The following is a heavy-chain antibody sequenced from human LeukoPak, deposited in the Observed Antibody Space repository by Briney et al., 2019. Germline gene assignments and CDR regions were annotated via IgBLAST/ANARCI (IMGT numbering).Heavy chain of an antibody. Sequence: GGSLRLSCAASGFTFTDYLMTWVRQAPGKGLEWVADIKADGSEKYYVDSVKGRFTILRDNAKNSLYLQMNSLKAEDTAVYYCAELGITMIGGVWGKGTTVTISS. D-gene: IGHD3-10*02. CDR3: AELGITMIGGV. CDR2: IKADGSEK. J-gene: IGHJ6*04. CDR1: GFTFTDYL. V-gene: IGHV3-7*01.